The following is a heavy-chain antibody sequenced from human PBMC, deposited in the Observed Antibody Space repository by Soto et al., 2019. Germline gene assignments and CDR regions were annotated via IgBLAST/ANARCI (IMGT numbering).Heavy chain of an antibody. J-gene: IGHJ3*02. CDR3: AKKGVTTPGAFGI. Sequence: EVQLLESGGGLVQPGGSLRLSCAASGFIFSNFAMNWVRQAPGKGLEWVSSISASGGSIKYADSVKGRFTISRDNSKNMVYLQVNSLKAEDTAVYYCAKKGVTTPGAFGIWGQGTVVTVSS. V-gene: IGHV3-23*01. D-gene: IGHD2-8*01. CDR1: GFIFSNFA. CDR2: ISASGGSI.